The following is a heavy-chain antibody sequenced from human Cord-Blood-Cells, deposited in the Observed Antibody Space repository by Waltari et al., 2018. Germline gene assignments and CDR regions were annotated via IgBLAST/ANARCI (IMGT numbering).Heavy chain of an antibody. CDR3: ARGRIFGVVIEGWFDP. CDR2: IYYSGST. Sequence: QLQLQESGPGLVQPSETLSLTCTVPGGSIRSSSYYWRWIRQPQGKGLEWIGSIYYSGSTYYNPSIKSRVTISVDTSKNQFSLKLSSVTAADTAVYYCARGRIFGVVIEGWFDPWGQGTLVTVSS. J-gene: IGHJ5*02. D-gene: IGHD3-3*01. CDR1: GGSIRSSSYY. V-gene: IGHV4-39*01.